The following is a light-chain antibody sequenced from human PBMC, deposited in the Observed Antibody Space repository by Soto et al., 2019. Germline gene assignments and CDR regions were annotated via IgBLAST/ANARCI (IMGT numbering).Light chain of an antibody. CDR3: QVWDSSSDHVI. Sequence: SYELTQPPSVSMAPGKMARITCGGNNIGDKSVHWYQQKPGQAPVVVIYYDSDRPSGIPERFSGSNSGNTATLTISRVEAGDEADYYCQVWDSSSDHVIFGGGTKVTVL. V-gene: IGLV3-21*04. J-gene: IGLJ2*01. CDR1: NIGDKS. CDR2: YDS.